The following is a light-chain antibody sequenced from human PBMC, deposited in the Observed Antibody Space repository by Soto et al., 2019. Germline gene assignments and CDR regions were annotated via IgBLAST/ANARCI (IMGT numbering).Light chain of an antibody. J-gene: IGKJ1*01. CDR2: DAS. V-gene: IGKV1-5*01. CDR3: QQYNSYST. Sequence: DIQMTQSPSTLSASVGDRVTITCRASQSISSWLAWYQQKPGKAPKLLIYDASSLESGVPSRFSGSGSGTEFTLTISILQPYDFATYYCQQYNSYSTFGQGTKVEIK. CDR1: QSISSW.